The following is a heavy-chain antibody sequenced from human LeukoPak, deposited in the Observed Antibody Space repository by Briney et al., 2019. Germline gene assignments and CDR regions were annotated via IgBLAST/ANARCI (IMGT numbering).Heavy chain of an antibody. V-gene: IGHV3-11*04. Sequence: GGSLRLSCAASGFTFSDYYMSWIRQAPGKGLEWVSYISSSGSTIYYADSVKGRFTISRDNAKDSLYLQMNSLRAEDTAVYYCATPITTVVTPFTGRGWGQGTLVTVSS. D-gene: IGHD4-23*01. CDR3: ATPITTVVTPFTGRG. CDR2: ISSSGSTI. CDR1: GFTFSDYY. J-gene: IGHJ4*02.